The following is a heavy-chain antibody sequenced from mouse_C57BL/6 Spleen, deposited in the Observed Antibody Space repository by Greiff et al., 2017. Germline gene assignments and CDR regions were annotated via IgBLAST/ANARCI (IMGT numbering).Heavy chain of an antibody. D-gene: IGHD2-10*02. CDR3: ARKGYGNYDY. V-gene: IGHV1-64*01. Sequence: VQLLQPGAELVKPGASVKLSCKASGYTFTSYWMHWVKQRPGQGLEWIGMIHPNSGSTNYNEKFKSKATLTVDKSSSTAYMQVSSLTSEDSAVSYCARKGYGNYDYWGQGTTLTVSS. CDR1: GYTFTSYW. J-gene: IGHJ2*01. CDR2: IHPNSGST.